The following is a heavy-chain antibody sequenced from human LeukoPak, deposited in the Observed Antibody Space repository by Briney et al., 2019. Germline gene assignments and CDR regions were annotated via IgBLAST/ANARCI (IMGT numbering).Heavy chain of an antibody. CDR3: AREGRGRGGFDY. CDR2: IKQDGSEK. J-gene: IGHJ4*02. Sequence: PGGSLRLSCAASGFTFSSYAMSWVRQAPGKGLEWVANIKQDGSEKYYVDSVKGRFTISRDDAKNSLFLQVNSLRAEDTAVYYCAREGRGRGGFDYWGQGTLVTVSS. CDR1: GFTFSSYA. D-gene: IGHD3-16*01. V-gene: IGHV3-7*01.